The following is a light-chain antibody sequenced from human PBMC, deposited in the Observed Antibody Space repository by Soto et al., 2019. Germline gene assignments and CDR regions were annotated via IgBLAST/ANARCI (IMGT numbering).Light chain of an antibody. J-gene: IGLJ1*01. CDR2: EVT. Sequence: QSVLAQPPSPSGSPGQSVTISCTGTSSDVGDNYDSWYQQHLGKAPKLIIYEVTLRPSGVPDRFSGSKSGNTAYLTVSGLQVDDEADYYCSAYAGSNTFVFGTGTKLTVL. CDR3: SAYAGSNTFV. CDR1: SSDVGDNY. V-gene: IGLV2-8*01.